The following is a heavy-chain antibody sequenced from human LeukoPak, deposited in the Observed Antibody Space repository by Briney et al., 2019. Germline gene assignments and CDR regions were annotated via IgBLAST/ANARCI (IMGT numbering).Heavy chain of an antibody. D-gene: IGHD2-2*01. CDR3: AKDGDIVVVPAAYYFDY. V-gene: IGHV3-30*18. CDR1: GFTFSSCG. Sequence: GRSLRLSCAASGFTFSSCGMHWVRQAPGKGLERVAVISYDGSNKYYADSVKGRFTISRDNSKNTLYLQMNSLRAEDTAVYYCAKDGDIVVVPAAYYFDYWGQGTLVTVSS. CDR2: ISYDGSNK. J-gene: IGHJ4*02.